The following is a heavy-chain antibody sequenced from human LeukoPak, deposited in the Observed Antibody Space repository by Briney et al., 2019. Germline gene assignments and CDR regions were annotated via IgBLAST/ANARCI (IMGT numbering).Heavy chain of an antibody. V-gene: IGHV3-66*02. Sequence: PGGSLRLSCAASGFTFSSYAMSWVRQAPGKGLEWVSVIYSGGSTYYAGSVKGRFTISRDNSKNTLYLQMNSLRAEDTAVYYCARTYGDYASYYYYYYMDVWGKGTTVTVSS. J-gene: IGHJ6*03. CDR1: GFTFSSYA. CDR2: IYSGGST. CDR3: ARTYGDYASYYYYYYMDV. D-gene: IGHD4-17*01.